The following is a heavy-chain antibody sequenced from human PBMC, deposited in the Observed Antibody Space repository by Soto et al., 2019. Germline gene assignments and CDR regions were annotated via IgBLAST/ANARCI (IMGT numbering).Heavy chain of an antibody. CDR2: ISGSGGST. Sequence: EVQLLESGGGLVQPGGSLRLSCAASGFTFSSYAMSWVRQAPGKGLEWVSAISGSGGSTYYADSVKGRFTISRDNSKNTLYLQMNSLRAEDTAVYYCAKGGLDVVVPAAMWDYFDYWGQGTLVTVSS. V-gene: IGHV3-23*01. CDR1: GFTFSSYA. J-gene: IGHJ4*02. CDR3: AKGGLDVVVPAAMWDYFDY. D-gene: IGHD2-2*01.